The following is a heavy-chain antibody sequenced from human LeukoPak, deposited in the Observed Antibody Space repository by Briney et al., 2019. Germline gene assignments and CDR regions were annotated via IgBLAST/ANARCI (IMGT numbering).Heavy chain of an antibody. Sequence: SETLSLTCAVYGGSFSGYYWSWIRKPPGKGLEWIGEINQSGSTNYNPSLKSRVTISVDTSKNQFSLKLSSVTAADTAVYYCAAHRYCSSTSCLERAFDIWGQGTMVTVSS. CDR2: INQSGST. CDR1: GGSFSGYY. J-gene: IGHJ3*02. CDR3: AAHRYCSSTSCLERAFDI. V-gene: IGHV4-34*01. D-gene: IGHD2-2*01.